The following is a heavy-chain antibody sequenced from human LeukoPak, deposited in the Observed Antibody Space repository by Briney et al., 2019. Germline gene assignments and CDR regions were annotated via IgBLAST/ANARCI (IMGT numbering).Heavy chain of an antibody. CDR2: ISYDGSNK. D-gene: IGHD3-9*01. V-gene: IGHV3-30-3*01. J-gene: IGHJ4*02. CDR3: ARDDAYYDILTGYYPGPFDY. Sequence: GGSLRLSCAASGFTFSSYAMHWVRQAPGKGLEWVAVISYDGSNKYYADSVKGRFTISRDNSKNTLYLQMNSLRAEDTAVYYCARDDAYYDILTGYYPGPFDYWGQGTLVTVSS. CDR1: GFTFSSYA.